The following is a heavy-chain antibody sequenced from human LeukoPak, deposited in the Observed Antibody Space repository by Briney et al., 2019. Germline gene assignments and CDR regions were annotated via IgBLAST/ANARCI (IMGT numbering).Heavy chain of an antibody. CDR1: GFTFSDYY. Sequence: GGSLRFSCAASGFTFSDYYMSWIRQAPGKGLEWVSYISSSGSTIYYADSVKGRITISRDNAKNSLYLQMNSLRAEDTAVYYCARDDRYDSSVSDYWGQGTLVTVSS. D-gene: IGHD3-22*01. CDR2: ISSSGSTI. CDR3: ARDDRYDSSVSDY. J-gene: IGHJ4*02. V-gene: IGHV3-11*01.